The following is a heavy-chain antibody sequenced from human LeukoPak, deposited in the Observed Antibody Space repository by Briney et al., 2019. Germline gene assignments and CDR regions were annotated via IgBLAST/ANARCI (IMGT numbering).Heavy chain of an antibody. CDR1: GYTFTGYY. CDR2: INPSGGST. CDR3: ARGDYVWGSYRSNWFDP. Sequence: ASVKVSCKASGYTFTGYYMHWVRQAPGQGLEWMGWINPSGGSTSYAQKFQGRVTMTRDTSTSTVYMELSSLRSEDTAVYYCARGDYVWGSYRSNWFDPWGQGTLVTVSS. J-gene: IGHJ5*02. D-gene: IGHD3-16*02. V-gene: IGHV1-46*01.